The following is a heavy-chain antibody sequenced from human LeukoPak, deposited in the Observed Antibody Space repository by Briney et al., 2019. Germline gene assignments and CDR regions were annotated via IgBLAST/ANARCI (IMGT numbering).Heavy chain of an antibody. V-gene: IGHV4-61*02. CDR1: GGSISSGSYY. J-gene: IGHJ4*02. CDR3: ARDNRRRATMTSGGGYFDY. Sequence: PSQTLSLTCTVSGGSISSGSYYWSWIRQPAGKGLEWIGRIYTSGSTNYNPSLKSRVTISVDTSKSQFSLKLSSVTAADTAVYYCARDNRRRATMTSGGGYFDYWGQGTLVTVSS. CDR2: IYTSGST. D-gene: IGHD5-12*01.